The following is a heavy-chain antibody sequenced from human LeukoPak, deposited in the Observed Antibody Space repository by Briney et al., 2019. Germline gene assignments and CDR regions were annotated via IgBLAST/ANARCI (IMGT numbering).Heavy chain of an antibody. CDR3: ARDLSRYGDYIDY. CDR1: GFTYSSYS. Sequence: PGGSLRLSCAASGFTYSSYSMNWVRQVPGKGLEWVSSISSSSSHIYYADPVKGRFTISRDNAKNSLYLQMNSLRAEDTAVYYCARDLSRYGDYIDYWGQGTLVTVSS. V-gene: IGHV3-21*01. D-gene: IGHD4-17*01. J-gene: IGHJ4*02. CDR2: ISSSSSHI.